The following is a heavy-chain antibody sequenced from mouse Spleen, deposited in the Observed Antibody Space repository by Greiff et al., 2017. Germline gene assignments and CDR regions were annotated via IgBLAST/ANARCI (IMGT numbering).Heavy chain of an antibody. J-gene: IGHJ4*01. V-gene: IGHV5-9-1*01. CDR1: GFTFSSYA. D-gene: IGHD2-1*01. Sequence: EVKLVESGGGLVKPGGSLKLSCAASGFTFSSYAMSWVRQTPEKRLEWVATISSGGSYTYYPDSVKGRFTISRDNAKNTLYLQMSSLRSEDTAMYYCARDGNMERYAMDYWGQGTSVTVSS. CDR2: ISSGGSYT. CDR3: ARDGNMERYAMDY.